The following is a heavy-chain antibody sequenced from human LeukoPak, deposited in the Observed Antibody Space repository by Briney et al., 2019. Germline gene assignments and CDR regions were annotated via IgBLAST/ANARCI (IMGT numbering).Heavy chain of an antibody. J-gene: IGHJ6*03. CDR2: ISYRSTDI. CDR1: GFTFSDYY. CDR3: ARVYSSSWYSGYLYMDV. V-gene: IGHV3-11*05. D-gene: IGHD6-13*01. Sequence: GGSLRLSCAASGFTFSDYYMSWIRQAPGKGLEWVSSISYRSTDIEYADSVKGRFTISRDNAKKSLYLQMSSLRAEDTAVYYCARVYSSSWYSGYLYMDVWGKGTTVTVSS.